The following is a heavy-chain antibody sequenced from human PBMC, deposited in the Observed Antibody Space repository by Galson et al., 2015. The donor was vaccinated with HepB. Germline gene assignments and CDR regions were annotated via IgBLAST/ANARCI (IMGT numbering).Heavy chain of an antibody. Sequence: SLRLSCAASGFTFSSYGMHWVRQAPGKGLEWVAVISYDGSNKYHADSVKGRFTISRDNSKNTLYLQMNSLRAEDTAVYYCAKALAYYDSSGYPPYFYYYGMDVWGQGTTVTVSS. J-gene: IGHJ6*02. V-gene: IGHV3-30*18. CDR2: ISYDGSNK. CDR1: GFTFSSYG. D-gene: IGHD3-22*01. CDR3: AKALAYYDSSGYPPYFYYYGMDV.